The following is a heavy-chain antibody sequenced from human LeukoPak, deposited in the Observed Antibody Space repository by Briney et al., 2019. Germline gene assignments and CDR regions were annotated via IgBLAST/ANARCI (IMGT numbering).Heavy chain of an antibody. J-gene: IGHJ3*02. CDR1: GFAVSSNY. D-gene: IGHD3-3*01. CDR3: AKGFDFWSGPRGAFDI. Sequence: GGSLRLSCAASGFAVSSNYMSWVRQAPGKGLEWVSVIYSGGSTYYADSVKGRFTISRDNSKNTLYLQMNSLRAEDTAVYYCAKGFDFWSGPRGAFDIWGQGTMVTVSS. CDR2: IYSGGST. V-gene: IGHV3-53*05.